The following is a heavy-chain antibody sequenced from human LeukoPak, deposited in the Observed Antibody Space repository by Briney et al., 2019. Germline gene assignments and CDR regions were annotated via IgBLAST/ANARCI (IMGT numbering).Heavy chain of an antibody. D-gene: IGHD4-17*01. Sequence: SETLSLTCAVYGGSFSPYYWSWIRQSPDKGLEWIGEINHSRSTNYNPSLKSRVTISVDTSKNQFSLKLTSVTAADTAVYYCARGKHDYGDYVGWGQGTLVTVSS. J-gene: IGHJ4*02. V-gene: IGHV4-34*01. CDR1: GGSFSPYY. CDR3: ARGKHDYGDYVG. CDR2: INHSRST.